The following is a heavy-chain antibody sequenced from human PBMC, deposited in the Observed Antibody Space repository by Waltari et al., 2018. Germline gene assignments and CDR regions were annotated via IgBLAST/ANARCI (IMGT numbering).Heavy chain of an antibody. CDR3: ANLRGFGESPRFFYYMDV. D-gene: IGHD3-10*01. V-gene: IGHV3-33*06. J-gene: IGHJ6*03. CDR2: IWYDGSNK. CDR1: GFTFSSYG. Sequence: QVQLVESGGGVVQPGRSLRLSCAASGFTFSSYGLHWVSQAPGKGLEWVAVIWYDGSNKYYADSVKGRFTISRDNSKNTLYLQMNSLRAEDTAVYYCANLRGFGESPRFFYYMDVWGKGTTVTVSS.